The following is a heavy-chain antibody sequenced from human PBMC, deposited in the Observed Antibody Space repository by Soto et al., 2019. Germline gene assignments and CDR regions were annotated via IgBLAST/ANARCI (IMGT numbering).Heavy chain of an antibody. CDR2: IWYDGSNK. Sequence: GGSLRLSCAASGFTFSSYGMHWVRQAPGKGLEWVAVIWYDGSNKYYADSVKGRFTISRDNSKNTLYLQMNSLRAEDTAVYYCARDPRSPLYYFDYWGQGTLVTVSS. CDR1: GFTFSSYG. J-gene: IGHJ4*02. V-gene: IGHV3-33*01. CDR3: ARDPRSPLYYFDY.